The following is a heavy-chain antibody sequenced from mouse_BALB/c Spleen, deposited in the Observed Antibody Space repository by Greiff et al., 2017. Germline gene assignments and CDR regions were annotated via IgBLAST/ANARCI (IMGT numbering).Heavy chain of an antibody. CDR2: INPYNDGT. CDR3: ARKNDDYFDY. D-gene: IGHD2-12*01. CDR1: GYTFTSYV. J-gene: IGHJ2*01. V-gene: IGHV1-14*01. Sequence: EVKLMESGPELVKPGASVKMSCKASGYTFTSYVMHWVKQKPGQGLEWIGYINPYNDGTKYNEKFKGKATLTSDKSSSTAYMELSSLTSEDSAVYYCARKNDDYFDYWGQGTTLTVSS.